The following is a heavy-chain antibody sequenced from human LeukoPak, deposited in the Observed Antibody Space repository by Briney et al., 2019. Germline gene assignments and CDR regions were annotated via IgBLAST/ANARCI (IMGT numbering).Heavy chain of an antibody. CDR3: ARCGGRGYSYGYPSYYYYMDV. D-gene: IGHD5-18*01. CDR1: GFRFSDYY. J-gene: IGHJ6*03. V-gene: IGHV3-11*04. CDR2: MSSSGSTI. Sequence: GGSLRLSCAASGFRFSDYYMSWIRQAPGKGLEWVSHMSSSGSTIYYADSVKGRFTTSRDNAKSSLYLQMNSLRAEDTAVYYCARCGGRGYSYGYPSYYYYMDVWGKGTTVTVSS.